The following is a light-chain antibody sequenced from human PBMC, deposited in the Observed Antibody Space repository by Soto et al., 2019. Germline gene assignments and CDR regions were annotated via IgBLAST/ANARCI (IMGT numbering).Light chain of an antibody. Sequence: DIQMTQSPSTLSASVGDRVTITCRASQNIITWLAWYQQKPGKAPKLLIYKASTLETGVPFRFSGSGSGTEFTLTISSLQPEDSETYYCQRYNSYPITFGGGTKVDIX. J-gene: IGKJ4*01. V-gene: IGKV1-5*03. CDR3: QRYNSYPIT. CDR2: KAS. CDR1: QNIITW.